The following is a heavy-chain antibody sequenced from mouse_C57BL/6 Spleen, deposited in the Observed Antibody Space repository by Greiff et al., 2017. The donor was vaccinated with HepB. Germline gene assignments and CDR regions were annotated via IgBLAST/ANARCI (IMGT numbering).Heavy chain of an antibody. D-gene: IGHD1-1*01. V-gene: IGHV1-55*01. CDR1: GYTFTSYW. J-gene: IGHJ2*01. CDR2: IYPGSGST. Sequence: QVQLQQPGAELVKPGASVKMSCKASGYTFTSYWITWVKQRPGQGLEWIGDIYPGSGSTNYNEKFKSKATLTVDTSSSTAYMQLSSLTSEDSAVYYCARSGITTVVAPHFDYWGQGTTLTVSS. CDR3: ARSGITTVVAPHFDY.